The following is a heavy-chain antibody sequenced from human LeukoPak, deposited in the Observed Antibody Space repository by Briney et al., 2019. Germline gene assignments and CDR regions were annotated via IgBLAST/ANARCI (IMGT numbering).Heavy chain of an antibody. CDR1: GFSVSGYW. CDR2: IKQDGSEK. J-gene: IGHJ6*02. CDR3: ARVLKAAGIIDYYYGTDV. Sequence: QSGGSLRLSCAVSGFSVSGYWMTWVRQAPGKGLEWVANIKQDGSEKNYVDSVKGRFTISRDNAENSLYLQMNSLRAEDTAVYYCARVLKAAGIIDYYYGTDVWGQGTTVTVSS. D-gene: IGHD6-13*01. V-gene: IGHV3-7*01.